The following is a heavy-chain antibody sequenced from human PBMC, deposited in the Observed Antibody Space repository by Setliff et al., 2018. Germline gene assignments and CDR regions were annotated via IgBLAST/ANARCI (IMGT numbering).Heavy chain of an antibody. CDR2: ISSSSSYI. CDR1: GFTFSNAW. Sequence: GGSLRLSCAASGFTFSNAWMNWVRQAPGKGLEWVSSISSSSSYIYYADSVKGRFTIPRDNAKNTLYLQMNSLRAEDTAVYYCARAPSSSWFSEAFDIWGQGTMVTVSS. V-gene: IGHV3-21*01. CDR3: ARAPSSSWFSEAFDI. D-gene: IGHD6-13*01. J-gene: IGHJ3*02.